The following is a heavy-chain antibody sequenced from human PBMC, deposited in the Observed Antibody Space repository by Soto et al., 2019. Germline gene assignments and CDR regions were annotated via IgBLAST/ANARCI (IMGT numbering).Heavy chain of an antibody. CDR1: GYCFTGYV. J-gene: IGHJ6*02. CDR2: IIPIFGTT. D-gene: IGHD6-6*01. V-gene: IGHV1-69*13. CDR3: ARENSIASLSYYYGMDF. Sequence: SSVKVSCKGSGYCFTGYVSSWVRQTTGQGLEWMGGIIPIFGTTNYAQKFQGRVTIIADESSSTAYMELSSLRSEDTALYYCARENSIASLSYYYGMDFWGQGTTVTVSS.